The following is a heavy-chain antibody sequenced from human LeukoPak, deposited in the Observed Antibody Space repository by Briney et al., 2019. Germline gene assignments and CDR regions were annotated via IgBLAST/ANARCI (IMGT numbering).Heavy chain of an antibody. CDR1: GFTFSSYS. CDR2: ISSSSSYI. D-gene: IGHD6-13*01. J-gene: IGHJ3*02. CDR3: ARDNSHSSIYSTRGNAFDI. V-gene: IGHV3-21*01. Sequence: PGGYLRLSCAASGFTFSSYSMNWVRQAPGKGPEWVSSISSSSSYIYYADSVKGRFTISRDDSKNTLYLQMNRLRAEDTAVYYCARDNSHSSIYSTRGNAFDIWGQGTMVAVSS.